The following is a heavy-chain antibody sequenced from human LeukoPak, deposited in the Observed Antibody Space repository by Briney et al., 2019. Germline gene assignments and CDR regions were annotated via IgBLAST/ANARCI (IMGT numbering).Heavy chain of an antibody. CDR2: ISGSGGST. D-gene: IGHD6-6*01. V-gene: IGHV3-23*01. Sequence: GGSLRLSCAASGFTFSSYAMSWVRQARGKGLEWVSAISGSGGSTYYADSVKGRFTISRDNSKNTLYLQMYSLRAEDTAVYYCAKASSSIAAFQFDPWGQGTLVTVSS. CDR3: AKASSSIAAFQFDP. J-gene: IGHJ5*02. CDR1: GFTFSSYA.